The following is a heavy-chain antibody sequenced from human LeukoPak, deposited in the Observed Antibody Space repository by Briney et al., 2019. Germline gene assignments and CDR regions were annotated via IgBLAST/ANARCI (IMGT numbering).Heavy chain of an antibody. CDR1: GGSISSSSYY. CDR3: ARLKVGYYDSSGWTALGYYFDY. Sequence: SETLSLTCTVSGGSISSSSYYWGWIRQPPGKGLEWIGSIYYSGSTYYNPSLKSRVTISVDTSKSQFSLKLSSVTAADTAVYYCARLKVGYYDSSGWTALGYYFDYWGQGTLVTVSS. D-gene: IGHD3-22*01. V-gene: IGHV4-39*01. CDR2: IYYSGST. J-gene: IGHJ4*02.